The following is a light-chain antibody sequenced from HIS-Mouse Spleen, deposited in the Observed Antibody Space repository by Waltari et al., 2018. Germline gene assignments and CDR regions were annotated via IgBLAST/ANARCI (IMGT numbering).Light chain of an antibody. CDR3: YSTDSSGNHRV. Sequence: SYELTQPPSVSVSPGQPARIPCSGDALPKKYAYWYQQKSGQAPVLVIYQDSKRPYGSPERFSGSSSGTMATLTISGAQVEDEADYYCYSTDSSGNHRVFGGGTKLTVL. V-gene: IGLV3-10*01. J-gene: IGLJ2*01. CDR2: QDS. CDR1: ALPKKY.